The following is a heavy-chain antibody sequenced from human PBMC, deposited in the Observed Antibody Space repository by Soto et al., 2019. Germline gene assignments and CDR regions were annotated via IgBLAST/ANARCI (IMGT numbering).Heavy chain of an antibody. J-gene: IGHJ6*02. Sequence: ASVKVSCKASGHTFTSYGISWVRQAPGQGLEWMGWISAYNGNTNYAQKLQGRVTMTTDTSTSTAYMELRSLRSDDTAVYYCARDCSSTSCYPYYYYGMDVWGQGTTVTVSS. CDR2: ISAYNGNT. CDR1: GHTFTSYG. CDR3: ARDCSSTSCYPYYYYGMDV. D-gene: IGHD2-2*01. V-gene: IGHV1-18*04.